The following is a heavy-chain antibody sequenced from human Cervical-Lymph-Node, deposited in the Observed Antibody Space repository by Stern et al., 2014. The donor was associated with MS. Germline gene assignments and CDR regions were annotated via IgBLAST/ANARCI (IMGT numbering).Heavy chain of an antibody. CDR1: GYTLTDSY. V-gene: IGHV1-2*02. D-gene: IGHD1-14*01. CDR3: ARGRTNWFDP. Sequence: VQLVESGAEVKKPEASVKVSCKASGYTLTDSYMHWVRQAPGQGPELMGWINPNSDGTKYAQKFQGRVTMTRDTSINTAYMELSSLTSDDTAVYYCARGRTNWFDPWGQGTLVTVSS. J-gene: IGHJ5*02. CDR2: INPNSDGT.